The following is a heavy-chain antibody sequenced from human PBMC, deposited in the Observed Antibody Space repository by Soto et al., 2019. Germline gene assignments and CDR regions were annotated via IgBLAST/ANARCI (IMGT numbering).Heavy chain of an antibody. V-gene: IGHV3-9*01. CDR3: AKDMGYDLSPLGYFDY. J-gene: IGHJ4*02. Sequence: GGSLRLSCAVSGFTFDDNAMHWVRQAPGKGLEWVSGISWNSGSIGYADSVKGRFTISRDNAKNSLYLQMNSLRSEDTALYYCAKDMGYDLSPLGYFDYWGQGTLVTVSS. CDR2: ISWNSGSI. D-gene: IGHD5-12*01. CDR1: GFTFDDNA.